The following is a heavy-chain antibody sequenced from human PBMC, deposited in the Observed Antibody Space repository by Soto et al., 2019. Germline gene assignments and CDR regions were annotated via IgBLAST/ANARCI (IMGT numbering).Heavy chain of an antibody. CDR1: GYRFTSYW. Sequence: PGESLKISCRTSGYRFTSYWIAWVRQMPGKGLEWMGIIFPSDSDTRYSPSFQGQVTISADRSTSTVFLQWASLKASDTAVYFCARKDKTGYFNWFDPWGQGTLVTVSS. CDR3: ARKDKTGYFNWFDP. CDR2: IFPSDSDT. V-gene: IGHV5-51*01. D-gene: IGHD3-9*01. J-gene: IGHJ5*02.